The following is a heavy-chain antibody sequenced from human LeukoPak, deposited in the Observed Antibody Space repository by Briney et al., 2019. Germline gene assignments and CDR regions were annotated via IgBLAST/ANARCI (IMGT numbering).Heavy chain of an antibody. J-gene: IGHJ5*02. CDR2: INPNSGGT. CDR3: ARSHLIAVAGILWFDP. Sequence: GASVTVSFKASGYTFTVYYMHWVRQAPGQGREWMGWINPNSGGTNYAQKFQGRVTMTRDTSISTAYMELSRLRSDDTAVYYCARSHLIAVAGILWFDPWGQGTLVTVSS. D-gene: IGHD6-19*01. V-gene: IGHV1-2*02. CDR1: GYTFTVYY.